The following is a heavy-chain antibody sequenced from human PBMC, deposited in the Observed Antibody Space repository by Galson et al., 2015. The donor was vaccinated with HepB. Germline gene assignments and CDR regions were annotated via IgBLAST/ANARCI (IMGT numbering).Heavy chain of an antibody. V-gene: IGHV3-53*01. Sequence: SLRLSCAASGFTVSSNYMSWVRQAPGKGLEWVSVIYSGGSTYYADSVKGRFTISRDNSKNTLYLQMNNLRAEDTAVYYCARETAVADMGVEDYYYYGMDVWGQGTTVTVSS. CDR3: ARETAVADMGVEDYYYYGMDV. J-gene: IGHJ6*02. D-gene: IGHD6-19*01. CDR2: IYSGGST. CDR1: GFTVSSNY.